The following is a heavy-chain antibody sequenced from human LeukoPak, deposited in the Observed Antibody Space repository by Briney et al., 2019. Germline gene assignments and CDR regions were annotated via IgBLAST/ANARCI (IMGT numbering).Heavy chain of an antibody. V-gene: IGHV1-18*01. CDR3: ARAKTPRYDFCSGKRTGGYFDY. Sequence: ASVKVSCKASGYTFTSYGISWVRQAPGQGLEWMGWISAYNGNTNYAQKLQGRVTMTTDTSTSTAYMELRSLRSDDTAVYYCARAKTPRYDFCSGKRTGGYFDYWGQGTLVTVSS. CDR1: GYTFTSYG. D-gene: IGHD3-3*01. J-gene: IGHJ4*02. CDR2: ISAYNGNT.